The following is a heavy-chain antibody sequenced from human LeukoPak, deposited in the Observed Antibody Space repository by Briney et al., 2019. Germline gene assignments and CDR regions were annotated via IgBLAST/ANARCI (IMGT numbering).Heavy chain of an antibody. D-gene: IGHD5/OR15-5a*01. Sequence: ASVTVSCKASGYIFSSHALHWVRQAPGQRLEWMGWITAGNGNTKYSQKFQSRVTITRDTSASTAYLELSSLRSEDTAVYYCARIYSVYDIQDSWGQGTLVTVSS. CDR3: ARIYSVYDIQDS. V-gene: IGHV1-3*01. CDR2: ITAGNGNT. CDR1: GYIFSSHA. J-gene: IGHJ5*01.